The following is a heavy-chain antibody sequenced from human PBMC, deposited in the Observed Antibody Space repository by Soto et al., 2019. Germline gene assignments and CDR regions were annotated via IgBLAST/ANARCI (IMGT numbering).Heavy chain of an antibody. V-gene: IGHV3-74*01. Sequence: EVQLVQSGGGSVQPGGSLRLSCAAYGFTFINYWMHWVRQVPGKGLVWGARIDGVGTGTSYYDSVRGRFHISSDNAENMLYVQLNSLRAEDTTVYYCTTVFDYCGQGTVVTVSS. J-gene: IGHJ4*02. CDR3: TTVFDY. CDR2: IDGVGTGT. CDR1: GFTFINYW.